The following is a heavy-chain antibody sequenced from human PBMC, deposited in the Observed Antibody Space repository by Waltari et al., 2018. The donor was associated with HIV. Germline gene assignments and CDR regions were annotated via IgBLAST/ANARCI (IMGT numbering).Heavy chain of an antibody. Sequence: EVQLVESGGGLVQPGGSLRLSCAASGFTFSSYWMSWVRQAPGKGLGWVANIKQEGSEKDYVDSVKGRFTISRDNAKNSLYLQMNSLRAEDTAVYYCARITIFGVVNDYGMDVWGQGTTVTVSS. V-gene: IGHV3-7*01. D-gene: IGHD3-3*01. CDR3: ARITIFGVVNDYGMDV. J-gene: IGHJ6*02. CDR1: GFTFSSYW. CDR2: IKQEGSEK.